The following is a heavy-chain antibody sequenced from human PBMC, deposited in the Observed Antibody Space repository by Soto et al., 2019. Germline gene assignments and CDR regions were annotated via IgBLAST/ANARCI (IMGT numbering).Heavy chain of an antibody. CDR2: INPKSGGT. J-gene: IGHJ6*02. V-gene: IGHV1-2*04. D-gene: IGHD2-8*01. CDR1: GDTFTSYY. CDR3: ARGDSTDCSNGVCSFFYNHDMDV. Sequence: VKVSCKAPGDTFTSYYMHWVRQAPGQGLEWLGRINPKSGGTSTAQKFQGWVTMTTDTSISTASMELTRLTSDDTAIYYCARGDSTDCSNGVCSFFYNHDMDVWGQGTTVTVSS.